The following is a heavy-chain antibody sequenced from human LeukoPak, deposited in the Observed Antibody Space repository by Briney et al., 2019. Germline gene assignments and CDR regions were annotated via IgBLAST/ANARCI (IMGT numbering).Heavy chain of an antibody. CDR3: ARDPSYDSSGYPKWFDP. V-gene: IGHV1-18*01. D-gene: IGHD3-22*01. CDR2: ISAYNGNT. CDR1: GYTFTSYG. Sequence: ASVKVSCKASGYTFTSYGITWVRLAPGQGLEWMGWISAYNGNTNYAQMFQGRVIMTTDTSTNTAYMELRSLRADDTAMYYCARDPSYDSSGYPKWFDPWGQGTLVTVSS. J-gene: IGHJ5*02.